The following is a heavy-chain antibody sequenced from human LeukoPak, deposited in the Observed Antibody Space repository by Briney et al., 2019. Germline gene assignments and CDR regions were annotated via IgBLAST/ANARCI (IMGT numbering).Heavy chain of an antibody. CDR2: IYYSGST. V-gene: IGHV4-59*01. J-gene: IGHJ3*02. D-gene: IGHD3-9*01. CDR1: GGSISSYY. CDR3: ARVSRMSYDILTGNAFDI. Sequence: TSETLSLTCTVSGGSISSYYWSWIRQPPGKGLEWIGYIYYSGSTNYNPSLKSRVTISVDTSKNQFSLKLSSVTAADTAVYYCARVSRMSYDILTGNAFDIWGQGTMVTVSS.